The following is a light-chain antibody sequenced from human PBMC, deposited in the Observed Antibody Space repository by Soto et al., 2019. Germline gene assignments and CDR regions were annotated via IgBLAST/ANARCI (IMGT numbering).Light chain of an antibody. V-gene: IGKV1-27*01. Sequence: DIQITQSPSSLSASVGDRVTIICRASEGISNYLAWYQQKPGKVPKLLIYAASTLQSGVPSRFSGSGSGTDFTLTISSLQPEDVATYYCQKYNSAPWTFGQGTKVEIK. CDR3: QKYNSAPWT. CDR1: EGISNY. J-gene: IGKJ1*01. CDR2: AAS.